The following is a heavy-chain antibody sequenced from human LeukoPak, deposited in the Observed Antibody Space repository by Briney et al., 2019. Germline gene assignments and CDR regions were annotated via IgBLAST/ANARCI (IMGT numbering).Heavy chain of an antibody. V-gene: IGHV1-2*02. CDR1: GYTFTGYY. J-gene: IGHJ4*02. CDR3: ARDLVGLHGRDY. D-gene: IGHD1-26*01. Sequence: ASVKVSCKASGYTFTGYYMHWVRQAPGQGLEWMGWINPNSGGTNYAQKFQGRVTMTRDTSISTAYMELSRLRSDDTAVYYCARDLVGLHGRDYRGQGTLVTVSS. CDR2: INPNSGGT.